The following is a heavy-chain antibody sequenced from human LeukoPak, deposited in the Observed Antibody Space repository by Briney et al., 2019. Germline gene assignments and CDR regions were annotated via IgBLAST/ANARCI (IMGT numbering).Heavy chain of an antibody. V-gene: IGHV3-23*01. CDR2: ISGSGGTT. Sequence: QPGGSLRLSCAASGFTFNNYAMTWVRQAPGKGLEWVSSISGSGGTTYYADSVKGRFSISRDNSKNTLYLQMDSLRGEDTAVYYCAKDFRIGYSAHFDYWGQGALVTVSS. J-gene: IGHJ4*02. CDR1: GFTFNNYA. CDR3: AKDFRIGYSAHFDY. D-gene: IGHD2-21*01.